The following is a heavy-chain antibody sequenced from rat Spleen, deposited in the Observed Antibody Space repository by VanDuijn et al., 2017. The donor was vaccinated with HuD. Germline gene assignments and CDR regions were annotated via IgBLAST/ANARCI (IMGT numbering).Heavy chain of an antibody. D-gene: IGHD5-1*01. CDR1: GFTFSDYN. V-gene: IGHV5-7*01. CDR2: ISYDGSST. J-gene: IGHJ3*01. CDR3: ARRGDWGFAY. Sequence: EVQLVESGGGLVQPGRSLKLSCAASGFTFSDYNMAWVRQAPKKGLEWVATISYDGSSTYYRDSVKGRFTISRDNAKSTLYLQMDSLRSEDTATYYCARRGDWGFAYWGQGTLVTVSS.